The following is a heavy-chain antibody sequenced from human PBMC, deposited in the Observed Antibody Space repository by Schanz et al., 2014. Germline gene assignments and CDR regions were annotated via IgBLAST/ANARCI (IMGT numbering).Heavy chain of an antibody. CDR3: AYYDVLTGFDY. Sequence: EVQLVESGGGLVQPGGSLRLSCAASGFTVSKNYMSWVRQAPGKGLEWVSAISGSGASTYYADSVKGRFTISRDNSKNTLYLQMNSLRAEDTAVYYCAYYDVLTGFDYWGQGTQVTDSS. D-gene: IGHD3-9*01. V-gene: IGHV3-23*04. CDR1: GFTVSKNY. J-gene: IGHJ4*02. CDR2: ISGSGAST.